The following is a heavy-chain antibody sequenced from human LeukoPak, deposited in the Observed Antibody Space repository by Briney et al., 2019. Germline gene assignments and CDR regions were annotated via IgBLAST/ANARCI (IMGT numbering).Heavy chain of an antibody. CDR3: ATHYDSSGYHWYFDL. V-gene: IGHV4-4*07. J-gene: IGHJ2*01. CDR2: FCTSGST. D-gene: IGHD3-22*01. Sequence: SETLSLTCTVSGGAISRWCWSWLRQPAGKGLEWIGRFCTSGSTNYNPSLKSRVTISVDTSKNQFSLKLSSVTAADTAVYYCATHYDSSGYHWYFDLWGRGTLVTVSS. CDR1: GGAISRWC.